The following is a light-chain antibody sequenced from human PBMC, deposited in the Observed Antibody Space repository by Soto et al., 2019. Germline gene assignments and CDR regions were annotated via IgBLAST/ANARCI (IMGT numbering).Light chain of an antibody. V-gene: IGLV2-14*01. CDR3: SSYTTSTTRV. J-gene: IGLJ7*01. Sequence: ALTQPVSVSGSPGQSITLSCTGTDNDVGVYNYVSWYQQHPGKAPKLIIYDVTNRPSGVSNRFSGSKSGNTASLTISGLQAEDEADYYCSSYTTSTTRVFGGGTQLTVL. CDR1: DNDVGVYNY. CDR2: DVT.